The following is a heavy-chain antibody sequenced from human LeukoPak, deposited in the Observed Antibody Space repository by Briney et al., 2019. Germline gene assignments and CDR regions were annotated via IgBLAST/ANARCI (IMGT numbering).Heavy chain of an antibody. Sequence: PGGSLRLSCAASGFTFSSYWMSWVRQAPGKGLEWVANIKQDGSEKYYVDSVKGRFTISRDNAKNSLYLQMNSLRAEDTAVYYCARGDAFIVGATGPDYWGQGTLVTVSS. CDR3: ARGDAFIVGATGPDY. V-gene: IGHV3-7*01. J-gene: IGHJ4*02. CDR2: IKQDGSEK. D-gene: IGHD1-26*01. CDR1: GFTFSSYW.